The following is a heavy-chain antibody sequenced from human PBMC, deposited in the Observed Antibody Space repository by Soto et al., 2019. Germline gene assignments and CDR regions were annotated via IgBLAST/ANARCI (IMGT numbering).Heavy chain of an antibody. D-gene: IGHD6-13*01. CDR2: LGGSGIRT. Sequence: GSLRLSCSASGFTFSSYAMTWVRQAPGKGLEWVSALGGSGIRTYYADSVKGRFTISRDNSKNTLYLQMNSLRAEDTAVYYCATHIGYSSRWYYFAYWGQGTLVTVSS. V-gene: IGHV3-23*01. J-gene: IGHJ4*02. CDR3: ATHIGYSSRWYYFAY. CDR1: GFTFSSYA.